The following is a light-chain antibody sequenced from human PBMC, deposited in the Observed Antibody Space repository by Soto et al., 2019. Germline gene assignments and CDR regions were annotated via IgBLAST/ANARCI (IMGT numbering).Light chain of an antibody. J-gene: IGKJ1*01. CDR1: QSLLHSNGYNY. CDR3: MQGTHWPPWT. V-gene: IGKV2-28*01. Sequence: DIVMTQPPLSLPVTPGEPASISCRSSQSLLHSNGYNYLDWYLQKPGQSPQFLIYLGSNRASGVPDRFSGSGSGPDFTLKISRVEAEDVGVYCCMQGTHWPPWTFGQGTKVDIK. CDR2: LGS.